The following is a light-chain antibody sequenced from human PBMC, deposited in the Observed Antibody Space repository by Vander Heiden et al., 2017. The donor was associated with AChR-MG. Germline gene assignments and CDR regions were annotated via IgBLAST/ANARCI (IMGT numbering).Light chain of an antibody. CDR2: GAS. CDR1: QSISSY. CDR3: QQSYSTPIT. J-gene: IGKJ5*01. V-gene: IGKV1-39*01. Sequence: DIQMNQSPSSLSASVGDRVTITCRASQSISSYLNWYQQKPGKAPKLLIYGASSLQSGVPSRFSGSGSGTDFTLTISNLQPEDFATYYCQQSYSTPITFGQGTRLEIK.